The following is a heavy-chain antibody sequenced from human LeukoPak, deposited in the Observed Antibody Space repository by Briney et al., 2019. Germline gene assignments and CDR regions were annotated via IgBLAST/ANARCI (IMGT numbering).Heavy chain of an antibody. V-gene: IGHV4-61*01. Sequence: SETLSLTCTVSGGSVSSGSYYWSWIRQPPGKGLEWIGYIYYSGSTNYNPSLKSRVTISVDTSKNQFSLKQSSVTAADTAVYYCARGGIAVAGYFDYWGQGTLVTVSS. CDR3: ARGGIAVAGYFDY. CDR1: GGSVSSGSYY. CDR2: IYYSGST. D-gene: IGHD6-19*01. J-gene: IGHJ4*02.